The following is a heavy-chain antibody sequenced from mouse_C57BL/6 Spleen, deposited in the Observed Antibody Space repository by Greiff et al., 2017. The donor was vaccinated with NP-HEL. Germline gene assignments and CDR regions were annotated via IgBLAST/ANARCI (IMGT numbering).Heavy chain of an antibody. CDR2: INPGSGGT. Sequence: QVQLQQSGAELVRPGTSVKVSCKASGYAFTNYLIEWVKQRPGQGLEWIGVINPGSGGTNYNEKFKGKATLTADKSSSTAYMQLSSLTSEDSAVYFCARGDGNYFSFDYWGQGTTLTVSS. J-gene: IGHJ2*01. V-gene: IGHV1-54*01. CDR3: ARGDGNYFSFDY. CDR1: GYAFTNYL. D-gene: IGHD2-1*01.